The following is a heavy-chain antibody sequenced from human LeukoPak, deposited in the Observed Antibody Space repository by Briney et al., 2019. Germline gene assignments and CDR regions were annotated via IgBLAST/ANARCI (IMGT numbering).Heavy chain of an antibody. CDR2: MNPNSGNT. D-gene: IGHD5-12*01. J-gene: IGHJ4*02. Sequence: GASVKVSFKASGYTFTSYDINWVRQATGQGLEWMGWMNPNSGNTGYAQKFQGRVTMTRNTSISTAYMELSSLRSEDTAVYYCARGGIVATTDAKIDYWGQGTLVTVSS. CDR1: GYTFTSYD. CDR3: ARGGIVATTDAKIDY. V-gene: IGHV1-8*01.